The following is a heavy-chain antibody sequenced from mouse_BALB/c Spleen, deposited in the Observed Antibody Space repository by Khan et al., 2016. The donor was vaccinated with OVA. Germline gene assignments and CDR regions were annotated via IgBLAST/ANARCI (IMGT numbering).Heavy chain of an antibody. CDR2: IDPFSGGI. D-gene: IGHD1-1*02. CDR1: GYSFTSYY. CDR3: ARRGFFAWFTY. J-gene: IGHJ3*01. Sequence: VQLQQSGPELMKPGASVKMSCKASGYSFTSYYIHWVKSHGKSLEWIGYIDPFSGGITYNQKFKGKATLTVDKSSNTAYIHLSNLTSEDSAVYYCARRGFFAWFTYWGQGTLVIVSA. V-gene: IGHV1S135*01.